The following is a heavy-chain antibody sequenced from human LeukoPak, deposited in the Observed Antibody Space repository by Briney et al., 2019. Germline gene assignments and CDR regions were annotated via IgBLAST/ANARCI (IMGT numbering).Heavy chain of an antibody. CDR1: GFTVSSNY. V-gene: IGHV3-53*01. CDR3: ARLRDSVAFDV. Sequence: GGSLRLSCAASGFTVSSNYMSWVRQAPGKGLEWVSVIYSDGRTFYADSVRGRFTISRDNSKNTLYLQMSSLRAEDTAVYYCARLRDSVAFDVWGQGTMVTVSS. CDR2: IYSDGRT. D-gene: IGHD3-10*01. J-gene: IGHJ3*01.